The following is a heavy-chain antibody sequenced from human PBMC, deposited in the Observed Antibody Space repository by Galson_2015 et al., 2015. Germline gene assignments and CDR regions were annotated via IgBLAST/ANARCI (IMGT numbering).Heavy chain of an antibody. V-gene: IGHV3-30-3*01. D-gene: IGHD5-24*01. CDR3: AIVSTLKRWLQSGFYY. J-gene: IGHJ4*02. Sequence: SLRLSCAASGFTFSSDAMNWVRQAPGKGLEWVAVISYDGSNKYYADSVKGRFTISRDNSKNTLYLQMNSLRAEDTAVYYCAIVSTLKRWLQSGFYYWGQGTLVTVSS. CDR2: ISYDGSNK. CDR1: GFTFSSDA.